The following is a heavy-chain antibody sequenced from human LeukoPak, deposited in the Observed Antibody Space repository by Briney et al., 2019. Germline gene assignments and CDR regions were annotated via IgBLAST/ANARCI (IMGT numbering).Heavy chain of an antibody. V-gene: IGHV4-59*01. Sequence: SETLPLTCTVSGGSISTYYWSWIRQPPGKGLEWIGYIYYSGSTNYNPSLKSRVTISLDTSKNQFSLKLSSVTAADTAVYYCARSYDSSGYYYYGMDVWGQGTTVTVSS. D-gene: IGHD3-22*01. J-gene: IGHJ6*02. CDR1: GGSISTYY. CDR2: IYYSGST. CDR3: ARSYDSSGYYYYGMDV.